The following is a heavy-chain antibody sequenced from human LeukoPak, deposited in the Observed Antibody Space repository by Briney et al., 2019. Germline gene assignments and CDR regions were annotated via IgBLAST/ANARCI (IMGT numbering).Heavy chain of an antibody. CDR2: IRSKAYSGTT. Sequence: PGRSLRLSCTASGFTFGDYAMSWFRQAPGKGLEWVGFIRSKAYSGTTEYAASVKGRFTISRDDSKSIAYLQMNSLKTEDTAVYYCTRDTFDDYVWGSYRYWGQGTLVTVSS. J-gene: IGHJ4*02. D-gene: IGHD3-16*01. V-gene: IGHV3-49*03. CDR3: TRDTFDDYVWGSYRY. CDR1: GFTFGDYA.